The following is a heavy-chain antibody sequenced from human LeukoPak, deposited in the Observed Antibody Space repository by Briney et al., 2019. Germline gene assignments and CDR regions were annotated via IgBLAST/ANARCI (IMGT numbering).Heavy chain of an antibody. Sequence: SETLSLTCTVSGGSISSYYWSWIRQPPGKGLEWIGYIYYSGSTNYNPSLKSRVTISVDTSKNQFSLKLSSVTAADTAVYYCAREGKWAAARPDYWGQGTLVTVSS. CDR1: GGSISSYY. V-gene: IGHV4-59*01. CDR3: AREGKWAAARPDY. D-gene: IGHD6-6*01. J-gene: IGHJ4*02. CDR2: IYYSGST.